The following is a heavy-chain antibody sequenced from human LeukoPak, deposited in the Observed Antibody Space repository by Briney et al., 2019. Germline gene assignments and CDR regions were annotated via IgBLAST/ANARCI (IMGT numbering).Heavy chain of an antibody. Sequence: SETLSLTCTVSGGSISSSSYYWGWIRQPPGKGLEWIGSIYYSGSTYYNPSLKSRVTISVDTSKNQFSLKLSSVTAADTAVYYCARHSKVPISGWYTRAAGDAFDIWGQGTMVTVSS. V-gene: IGHV4-39*01. CDR1: GGSISSSSYY. CDR3: ARHSKVPISGWYTRAAGDAFDI. J-gene: IGHJ3*02. CDR2: IYYSGST. D-gene: IGHD6-19*01.